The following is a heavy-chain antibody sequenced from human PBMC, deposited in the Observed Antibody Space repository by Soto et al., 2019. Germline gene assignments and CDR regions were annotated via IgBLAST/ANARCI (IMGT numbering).Heavy chain of an antibody. CDR1: GGSVSGVDYF. CDR2: IYYTGIT. J-gene: IGHJ5*02. Sequence: KTSETLSLTCTVSGGSVSGVDYFWSWIRQSPGKGLEWIGYIYYTGITHLNPSLKSRLTMAVDTSKNGFSLKLTSVSAADTAVYFCAREERKGIISWFDPWGQGTLVTVSS. V-gene: IGHV4-30-4*01. CDR3: AREERKGIISWFDP. D-gene: IGHD2-21*01.